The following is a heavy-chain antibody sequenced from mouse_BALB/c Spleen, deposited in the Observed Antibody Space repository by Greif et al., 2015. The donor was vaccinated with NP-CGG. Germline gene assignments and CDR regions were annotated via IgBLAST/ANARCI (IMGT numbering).Heavy chain of an antibody. J-gene: IGHJ2*02. Sequence: VQLQQSGADLGKPGASMKLSCKASGYTFTSYWMHWVKQRPGQGLEWIGEINPSNGRTNYNEKFKSKATLTVDKSSSTADLQLSSLTAEDSAVYYCARGSWFDYWGQGTSLTVSS. CDR1: GYTFTSYW. CDR2: INPSNGRT. CDR3: ARGSWFDY. V-gene: IGHV1S81*02.